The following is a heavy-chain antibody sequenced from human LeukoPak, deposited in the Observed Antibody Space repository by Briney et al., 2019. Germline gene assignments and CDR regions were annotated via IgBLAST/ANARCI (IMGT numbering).Heavy chain of an antibody. J-gene: IGHJ4*02. CDR3: ARVSYSGGVY. D-gene: IGHD6-25*01. CDR1: GFTFSSYE. V-gene: IGHV3-48*03. CDR2: ISSSAKTI. Sequence: GGSLRLSCAASGFTFSSYEMNWVRQAPGKGLEWVSYISSSAKTIYYADSVKGRFTISRDNAKNSLYLQMNSLRAEDTAVYYCARVSYSGGVYWGQGTLVTVSS.